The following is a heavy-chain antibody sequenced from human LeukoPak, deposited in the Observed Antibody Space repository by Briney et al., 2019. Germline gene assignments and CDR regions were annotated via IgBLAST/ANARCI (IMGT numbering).Heavy chain of an antibody. V-gene: IGHV1-2*02. CDR2: INPNSGGT. J-gene: IGHJ4*02. D-gene: IGHD6-19*01. Sequence: ASVKVSCKASGYTFTGYYMHWVRQAPGQGLEWMGWINPNSGGTNYAQKFQGRVTMTRDTSISTAYMELSRLRSDDMAVYYCAREVAVAGSHFEYWGQGTLVTVSS. CDR1: GYTFTGYY. CDR3: AREVAVAGSHFEY.